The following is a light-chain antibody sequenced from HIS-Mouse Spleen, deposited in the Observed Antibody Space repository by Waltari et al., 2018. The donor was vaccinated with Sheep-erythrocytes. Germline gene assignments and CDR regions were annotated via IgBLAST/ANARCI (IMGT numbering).Light chain of an antibody. CDR3: YSTDSSGNHRV. V-gene: IGLV3-10*01. CDR1: ALPKKY. CDR2: EDS. J-gene: IGLJ2*01. Sequence: SYELTQPPSVSVSPGQTARITCSGDALPKKYAYWYLQKSGQAPVLVIYEDSKRTSGIPERFSGSSSGTMATLTISGAQVEDEADYYCYSTDSSGNHRVFGGGTKLTVL.